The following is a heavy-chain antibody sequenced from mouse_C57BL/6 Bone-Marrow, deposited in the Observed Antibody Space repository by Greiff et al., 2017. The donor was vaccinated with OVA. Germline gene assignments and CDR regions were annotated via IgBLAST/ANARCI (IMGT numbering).Heavy chain of an antibody. Sequence: QVQLKESGPGLVQPSQSLSITCTVSGFSLTSYGVHWVRQSPGKGLEWLGVIWRGGSTDYNAAFMSRLSITKDNSKSQVFFKMNSLQADDTAIYYCAKKGGIYYGNRGGIYAMDYWGQGTSVTVSS. CDR2: IWRGGST. V-gene: IGHV2-5*01. CDR3: AKKGGIYYGNRGGIYAMDY. D-gene: IGHD2-1*01. CDR1: GFSLTSYG. J-gene: IGHJ4*01.